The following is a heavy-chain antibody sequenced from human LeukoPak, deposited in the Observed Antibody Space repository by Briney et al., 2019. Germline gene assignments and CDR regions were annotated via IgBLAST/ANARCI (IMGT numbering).Heavy chain of an antibody. D-gene: IGHD1-1*01. CDR1: GFTFSSYA. CDR3: ARERLERHLSFDY. J-gene: IGHJ4*02. CDR2: ITSADT. Sequence: GGSLRLSCGASGFTFSSYAMSWFRQAPGTGLEWLSSITSADTYYAYSVKGRFTISRDNSKNTLFLQVNSLRAEDTAVYYCARERLERHLSFDYWGQGTLVTVSS. V-gene: IGHV3-23*01.